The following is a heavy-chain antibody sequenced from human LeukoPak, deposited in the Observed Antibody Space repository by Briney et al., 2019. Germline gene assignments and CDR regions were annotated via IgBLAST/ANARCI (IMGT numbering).Heavy chain of an antibody. V-gene: IGHV3-66*01. J-gene: IGHJ3*02. CDR2: IYSGGST. Sequence: GGSLRLSCAASGFTVSSNYMSWVRQAPGKGLEWVSVIYSGGSTCYADSVKGRFTISRDNAKNSLYLQMNSLRAEDTALFYCARAWNDAFDIWGQGTMVTVS. CDR3: ARAWNDAFDI. D-gene: IGHD1-1*01. CDR1: GFTVSSNY.